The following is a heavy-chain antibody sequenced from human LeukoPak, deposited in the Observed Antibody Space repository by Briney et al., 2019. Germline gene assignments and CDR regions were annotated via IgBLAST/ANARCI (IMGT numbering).Heavy chain of an antibody. J-gene: IGHJ4*02. CDR1: GGSFSGYY. D-gene: IGHD6-19*01. CDR2: INHNGST. CDR3: ASVAVAGDPTPSPPPDY. V-gene: IGHV4-34*01. Sequence: SETLSLTCAVYGGSFSGYYWSWIRQPPGKGLEWIGEINHNGSTNYNPSLKSRVTISVDTSKNQFSLKLSSVTAADTAAYYCASVAVAGDPTPSPPPDYWGQGTLVTVSS.